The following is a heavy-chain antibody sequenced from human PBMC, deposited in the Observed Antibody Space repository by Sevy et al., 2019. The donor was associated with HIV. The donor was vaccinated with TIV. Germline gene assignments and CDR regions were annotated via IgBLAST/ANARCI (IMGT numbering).Heavy chain of an antibody. D-gene: IGHD2-2*01. V-gene: IGHV3-74*01. J-gene: IGHJ4*02. CDR3: ARGGRPAGFDY. Sequence: GGSLRLSCTASGVTFSSHWMHWVRQTPGKGLVWVSRINSDGSSTSYADSVKGRFTISRDNAKNTLYLQMNSLGAEDTAVYFCARGGRPAGFDYWGQGTLVTVSS. CDR1: GVTFSSHW. CDR2: INSDGSST.